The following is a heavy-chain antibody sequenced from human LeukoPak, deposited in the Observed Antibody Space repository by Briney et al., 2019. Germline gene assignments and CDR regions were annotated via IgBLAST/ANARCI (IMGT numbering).Heavy chain of an antibody. Sequence: GASVKVSCKASGYTFTGYYMHWVRQAPGQGLEWMGRINPNSGGTNYAQKFQGRVTMTRDTSISTAYMVLSRLRSDDTAVYYCARYRAVAGTYYYGMDVWGQGTTVTVSS. CDR3: ARYRAVAGTYYYGMDV. CDR1: GYTFTGYY. CDR2: INPNSGGT. D-gene: IGHD6-19*01. V-gene: IGHV1-2*06. J-gene: IGHJ6*02.